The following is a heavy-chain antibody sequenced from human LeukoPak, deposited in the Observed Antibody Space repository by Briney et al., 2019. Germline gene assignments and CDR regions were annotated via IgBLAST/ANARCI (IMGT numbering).Heavy chain of an antibody. Sequence: GGSLRLSCAASGFTVSSNYMSWVRQAPGKGLEWVSVIYSGGSTNYADSVKGRFTISRDNSKNTLYLQMSSLRAEDTAVYYCARYRNRGDYDYWGQGTLVTVSS. CDR3: ARYRNRGDYDY. J-gene: IGHJ4*02. D-gene: IGHD1-14*01. CDR2: IYSGGST. V-gene: IGHV3-66*02. CDR1: GFTVSSNY.